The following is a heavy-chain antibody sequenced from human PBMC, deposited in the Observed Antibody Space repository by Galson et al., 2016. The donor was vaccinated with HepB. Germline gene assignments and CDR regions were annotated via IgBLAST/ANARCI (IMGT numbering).Heavy chain of an antibody. D-gene: IGHD3-3*01. V-gene: IGHV3-7*01. Sequence: SLRLSCAASGFTFSSYWMSWVRQAPGKGLEWAANVKQDGSEKYYVDSVKGRFTISRDNAKNSLYLQMNSLRAEDTAVYYCARDGPHDFWSGYPFDYWGQGTLVTVSS. CDR3: ARDGPHDFWSGYPFDY. J-gene: IGHJ4*02. CDR1: GFTFSSYW. CDR2: VKQDGSEK.